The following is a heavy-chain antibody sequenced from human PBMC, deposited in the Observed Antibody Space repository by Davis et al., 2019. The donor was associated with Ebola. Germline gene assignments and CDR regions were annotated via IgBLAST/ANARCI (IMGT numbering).Heavy chain of an antibody. V-gene: IGHV1-46*01. CDR1: GGTFSSYA. D-gene: IGHD3-3*01. CDR2: INPSGGST. J-gene: IGHJ4*02. Sequence: ASVKVSCKASGGTFSSYAISWVRQAPGQGLEWMGIINPSGGSTSYAQKFQGRVTMTRDTSTSTVYMELSSLRSEDTAVYYCARGILLLEWLGPLGYWGQGTLVTVSS. CDR3: ARGILLLEWLGPLGY.